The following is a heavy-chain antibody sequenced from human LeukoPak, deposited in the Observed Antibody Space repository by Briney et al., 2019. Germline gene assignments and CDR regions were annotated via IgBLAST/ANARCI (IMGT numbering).Heavy chain of an antibody. V-gene: IGHV3-21*01. J-gene: IGHJ4*02. CDR3: ALRSNRYNWNPKFDY. CDR1: GFTFSSYS. Sequence: GGSPRLSCAASGFTFSSYSMNWVRQAPGKGLEWVSSISSSSSYIYYADSVKGRFTISRDNAKNSLYLQMNSLRAEDTAVYYCALRSNRYNWNPKFDYWGQGTLVTVSS. CDR2: ISSSSSYI. D-gene: IGHD1-20*01.